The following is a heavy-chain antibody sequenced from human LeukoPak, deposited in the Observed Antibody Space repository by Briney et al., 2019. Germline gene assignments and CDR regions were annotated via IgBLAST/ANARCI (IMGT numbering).Heavy chain of an antibody. CDR2: IYPGDSDT. Sequence: GESLKISCKGSGYSFTSYWIGWVRQMPGKGLEWMGIIYPGDSDTRYSPSFQGQVTISADKSISTAYLQWSSLKASDTAMYYCARPYPITIFGEGGGTLWGQGTLVTVSS. CDR3: ARPYPITIFGEGGGTL. CDR1: GYSFTSYW. D-gene: IGHD3-3*01. J-gene: IGHJ4*02. V-gene: IGHV5-51*01.